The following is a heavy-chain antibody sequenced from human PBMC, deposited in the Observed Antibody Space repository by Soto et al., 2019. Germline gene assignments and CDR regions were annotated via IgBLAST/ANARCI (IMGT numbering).Heavy chain of an antibody. J-gene: IGHJ6*02. CDR2: INGGGGST. V-gene: IGHV3-23*01. D-gene: IGHD2-21*02. CDR3: AKVVVVTATLLYYGMDV. Sequence: PGGSLRISWAASGLTFSSYGMRWVRQAPGKGLVWVSRINGGGGSTYYADSVKGRFTISRDNAKNTLYLQMNSLRAEDTAVYYCAKVVVVTATLLYYGMDVWGQGTTVTVAS. CDR1: GLTFSSYG.